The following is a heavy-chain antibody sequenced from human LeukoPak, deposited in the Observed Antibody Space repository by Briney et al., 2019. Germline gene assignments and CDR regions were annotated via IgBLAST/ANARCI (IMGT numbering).Heavy chain of an antibody. Sequence: PSETLSLTCTVSGGSISSYYWSWIRQPPGKGLEWIGYIYYSGSTHYNPSLKSRAAISVDTSKNHFSLKLSSVTAADTAVYYCARGLRYFDWSPPYDAFDIWGQGTMVTVSS. V-gene: IGHV4-59*08. J-gene: IGHJ3*02. D-gene: IGHD3-9*01. CDR3: ARGLRYFDWSPPYDAFDI. CDR1: GGSISSYY. CDR2: IYYSGST.